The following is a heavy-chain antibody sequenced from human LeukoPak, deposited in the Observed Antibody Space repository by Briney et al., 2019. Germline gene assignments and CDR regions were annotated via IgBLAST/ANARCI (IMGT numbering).Heavy chain of an antibody. Sequence: SETLSLTCTVSGGSISSGDNYWTWIRQPPGKGLEWIGYIYYSGSTYYNPSLKSRLILSVDTSKNQFSLKLSSVTAADTAVYYCARQGSGSARDWGQGTLVTVSS. CDR2: IYYSGST. CDR3: ARQGSGSARD. V-gene: IGHV4-30-4*01. J-gene: IGHJ4*02. D-gene: IGHD6-19*01. CDR1: GGSISSGDNY.